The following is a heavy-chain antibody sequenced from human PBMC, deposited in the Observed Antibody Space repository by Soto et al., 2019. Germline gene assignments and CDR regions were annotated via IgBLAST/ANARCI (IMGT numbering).Heavy chain of an antibody. J-gene: IGHJ4*02. D-gene: IGHD5-18*01. Sequence: GESLKISCKGSGYSFTSYWIGWVRQMPGKGLEWMGIIYPGDSDTRYSPSFQGQVTISADKSISTAYLQWSSLKASDTAMYYCARLFQAGAMVPPYFDYWGQGTLVTVSS. CDR2: IYPGDSDT. CDR1: GYSFTSYW. CDR3: ARLFQAGAMVPPYFDY. V-gene: IGHV5-51*01.